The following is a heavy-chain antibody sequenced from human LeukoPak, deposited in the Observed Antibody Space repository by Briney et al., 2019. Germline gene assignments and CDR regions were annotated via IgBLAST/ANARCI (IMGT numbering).Heavy chain of an antibody. V-gene: IGHV4-59*01. J-gene: IGHJ4*02. Sequence: SETLSLTCTVSGGSISSYYWSWIRQPPGKGLEGFGNIYYSGSTNYNPSLKSRVTISVDTSKNQFSLKLSSVTAADTAVYYCARESQINWVSRRYFDYWGQGTLVTVSS. D-gene: IGHD7-27*01. CDR2: IYYSGST. CDR3: ARESQINWVSRRYFDY. CDR1: GGSISSYY.